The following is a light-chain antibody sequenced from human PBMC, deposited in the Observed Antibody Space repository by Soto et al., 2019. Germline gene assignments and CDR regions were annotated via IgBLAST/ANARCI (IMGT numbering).Light chain of an antibody. V-gene: IGKV1-5*03. CDR1: QSISSW. CDR3: QQFYSYPWT. J-gene: IGKJ1*01. CDR2: KAS. Sequence: DIQMTQSPSTLSASVGDRVTITCRASQSISSWLAWCQQKPGKAPKGLIYKASTLESGAPSRFSGSGSGTEFTLTISSLQPDDFATYYCQQFYSYPWTFGQGTKVDIK.